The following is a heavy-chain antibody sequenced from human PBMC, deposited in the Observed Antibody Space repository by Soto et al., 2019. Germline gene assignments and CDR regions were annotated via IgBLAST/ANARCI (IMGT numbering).Heavy chain of an antibody. CDR1: GFTFSSYA. CDR3: VKDLGVTMVRGVITLNAFDY. Sequence: GGSLRLSCSASGFTFSSYAMHWVRQAPGKGLEFVSAISSNGGSTYYADSVKGRFTISRDNSKNTLYLQMSSLRAEDTAVYYCVKDLGVTMVRGVITLNAFDYWGQGTLVTVSS. J-gene: IGHJ4*02. D-gene: IGHD3-10*01. V-gene: IGHV3-64D*06. CDR2: ISSNGGST.